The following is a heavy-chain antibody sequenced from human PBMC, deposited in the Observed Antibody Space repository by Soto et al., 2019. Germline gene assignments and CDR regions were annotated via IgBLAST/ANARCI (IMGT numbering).Heavy chain of an antibody. Sequence: QVQLVQSGAEVKKPGASVKVACKASGYTFTSYGISWVRQAPGQGLEWMGWINAYNGNTNYAQKFQGRVTKTTNTSTSTAYMELSSLRSDDTAVYYCARDFGYGLIDYWGQGTLVTVSS. CDR2: INAYNGNT. V-gene: IGHV1-18*01. D-gene: IGHD3-3*01. CDR1: GYTFTSYG. CDR3: ARDFGYGLIDY. J-gene: IGHJ4*02.